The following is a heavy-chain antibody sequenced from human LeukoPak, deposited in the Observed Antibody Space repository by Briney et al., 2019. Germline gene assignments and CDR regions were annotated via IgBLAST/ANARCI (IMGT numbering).Heavy chain of an antibody. J-gene: IGHJ5*02. CDR2: VKIDGSEE. V-gene: IGHV3-7*03. CDR1: GFTFSNYW. CDR3: ARTTKTGTIQVRNWFDP. D-gene: IGHD1-7*01. Sequence: PGGSLRLSCAASGFTFSNYWMSWVRQAPGKGLEWVATVKIDGSEEYYVDSVRGRLTISRDNAKNSLYLQMNSLRAEDTAVYYCARTTKTGTIQVRNWFDPWGQGTLVTVSS.